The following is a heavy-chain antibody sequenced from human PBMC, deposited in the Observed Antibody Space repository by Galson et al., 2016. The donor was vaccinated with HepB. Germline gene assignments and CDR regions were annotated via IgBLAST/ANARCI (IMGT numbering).Heavy chain of an antibody. J-gene: IGHJ4*02. CDR1: GGSVSSASHY. D-gene: IGHD3-10*01. V-gene: IGHV4-61*01. CDR2: ISDSEST. CDR3: TSGLVRGVISF. Sequence: SETLSLTCTVSGGSVSSASHYWSWVRQPTGKGLEWIGYISDSESTNYNPSLKGRVTISLDRSKNQFSLKLSSVTAADTAVYHCTSGLVRGVISFWGQGFLVSVSS.